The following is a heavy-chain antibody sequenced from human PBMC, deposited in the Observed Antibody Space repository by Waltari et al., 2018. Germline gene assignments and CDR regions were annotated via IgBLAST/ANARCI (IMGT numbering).Heavy chain of an antibody. J-gene: IGHJ4*02. D-gene: IGHD1-20*01. CDR2: LSFDASKT. V-gene: IGHV3-30-3*01. CDR3: ARGAGITYNYFDS. Sequence: QVQLVESGGGVVQPGRSLRLSCAASGFTFSNYAMHWVRQAPGKGLEWVEVLSFDASKTQYSDSVKGRFTISRDISLNTLSLQMNSLRPEDTAIYYCARGAGITYNYFDSWGQGTLVTVST. CDR1: GFTFSNYA.